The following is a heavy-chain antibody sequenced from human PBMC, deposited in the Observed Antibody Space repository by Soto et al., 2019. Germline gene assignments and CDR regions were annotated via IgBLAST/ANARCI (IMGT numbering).Heavy chain of an antibody. D-gene: IGHD3-9*01. CDR2: IYYSGST. V-gene: IGHV4-59*08. CDR3: ARRSFHYDTLTASFYY. Sequence: PSETLSLTCTVSGGSISSYYWSWIRQPPGKGLEWIGYIYYSGSTNYNPSLKSRVTISVNTSKNQFSLKLSSVTAADTAVYYCARRSFHYDTLTASFYYFCQGTLVTVSS. J-gene: IGHJ4*02. CDR1: GGSISSYY.